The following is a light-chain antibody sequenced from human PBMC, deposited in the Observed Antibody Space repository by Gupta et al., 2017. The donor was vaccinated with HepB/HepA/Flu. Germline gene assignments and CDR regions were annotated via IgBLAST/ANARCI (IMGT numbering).Light chain of an antibody. CDR3: QQFNSYPIT. CDR2: TAS. Sequence: DIQLTQSPSFLSASVGDRVTITCRASQDINSYLIWYQQKPGKAPNLLIYTASTLQGGVPSRFSGSGSGTEFTLTISSLQPEDFATYYCQQFNSYPITCGQGTRLDIK. V-gene: IGKV1-9*01. J-gene: IGKJ5*01. CDR1: QDINSY.